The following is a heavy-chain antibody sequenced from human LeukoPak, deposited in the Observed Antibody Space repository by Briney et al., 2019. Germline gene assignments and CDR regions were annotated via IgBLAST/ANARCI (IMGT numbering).Heavy chain of an antibody. V-gene: IGHV4-34*01. J-gene: IGHJ4*02. CDR2: INHSGST. Sequence: PSETLSLTCAVYGGSFSGYYWSWIRQPPGKGLEWIGEINHSGSTNYNPSLKSRVTISVDTSKNQFSLKLSSVTAADTAVYYCASRSVEWFWSGYYSGEGVSSYWDQGTLVTVSS. CDR3: ASRSVEWFWSGYYSGEGVSSY. D-gene: IGHD3-3*01. CDR1: GGSFSGYY.